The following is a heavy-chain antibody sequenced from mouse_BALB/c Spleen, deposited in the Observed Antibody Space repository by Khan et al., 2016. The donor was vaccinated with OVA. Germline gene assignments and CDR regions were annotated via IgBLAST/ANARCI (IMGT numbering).Heavy chain of an antibody. J-gene: IGHJ3*01. Sequence: QVQLKDSGPGLVQPSQSLSITCTVSGFSLTTYGVHWVRQSPRKGLEWLGLIWSGGNTDYNAAFISRLSISKDNSKSQVFFKMNSLQADDTAIYYCARNSYRYDFTYWGQGTLVTVSA. CDR2: IWSGGNT. CDR3: ARNSYRYDFTY. CDR1: GFSLTTYG. D-gene: IGHD2-14*01. V-gene: IGHV2-4-1*01.